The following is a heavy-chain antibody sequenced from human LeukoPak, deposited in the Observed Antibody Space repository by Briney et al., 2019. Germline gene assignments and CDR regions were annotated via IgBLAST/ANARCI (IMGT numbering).Heavy chain of an antibody. J-gene: IGHJ4*02. D-gene: IGHD6-13*01. CDR2: ISWNSGSI. Sequence: GGSLRLSCAASGFTFDDYAMHWVRQAPGKGLEWVSGISWNSGSIGYADSVKGRFPISRDNAKNSLYLQMNSLRAEDTALYYCAKDMSSFIAAADDWGQGTLVTVSS. CDR1: GFTFDDYA. V-gene: IGHV3-9*01. CDR3: AKDMSSFIAAADD.